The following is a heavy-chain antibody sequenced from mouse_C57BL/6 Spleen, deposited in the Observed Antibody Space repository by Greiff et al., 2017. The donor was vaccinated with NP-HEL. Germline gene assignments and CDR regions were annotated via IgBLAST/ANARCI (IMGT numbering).Heavy chain of an antibody. Sequence: QVQLQQPGAELVRPGSSVKLSCKASGYTFTSYWMDWVKQRPGQGLEWIGNIYPSDSETHYNQKFKDKATLTVDKSSSTAYMQLSSLRSEDSAVYYCARGIITTVVEPYAMDYWGQGASVTVSS. D-gene: IGHD1-1*01. J-gene: IGHJ4*01. CDR2: IYPSDSET. V-gene: IGHV1-61*01. CDR3: ARGIITTVVEPYAMDY. CDR1: GYTFTSYW.